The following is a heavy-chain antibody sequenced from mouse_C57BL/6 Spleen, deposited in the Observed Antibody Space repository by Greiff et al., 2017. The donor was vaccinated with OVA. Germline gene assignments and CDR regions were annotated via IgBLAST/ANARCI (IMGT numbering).Heavy chain of an antibody. J-gene: IGHJ1*03. V-gene: IGHV1-39*01. CDR3: ARYYGSRRSDWYFDV. CDR1: GYAFTDYN. Sequence: EVQLQQSGPELVKPGASVKISCKASGYAFTDYNMNWVKQSNRKSLEWIGVINPNNGTTSYNQKFKGKATLTVDQSSSTAYMQLNSLTSEDSAVYYCARYYGSRRSDWYFDVWGTGTTVTVSS. D-gene: IGHD1-1*01. CDR2: INPNNGTT.